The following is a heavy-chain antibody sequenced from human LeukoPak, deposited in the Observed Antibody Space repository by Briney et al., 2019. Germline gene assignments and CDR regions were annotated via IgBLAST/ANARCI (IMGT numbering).Heavy chain of an antibody. V-gene: IGHV3-23*01. CDR2: ISGSGGST. D-gene: IGHD3-9*01. CDR3: AKGLVSVYPLNWFDP. CDR1: GFTFSSYA. J-gene: IGHJ5*02. Sequence: GGSLRLSCAASGFTFSSYAMSWVRQAPGKGLEWVSAISGSGGSTYYADSVKGRFTISRDNSKNTLYLQMSSLRAEDTAVYYCAKGLVSVYPLNWFDPWGQGTLVTVSS.